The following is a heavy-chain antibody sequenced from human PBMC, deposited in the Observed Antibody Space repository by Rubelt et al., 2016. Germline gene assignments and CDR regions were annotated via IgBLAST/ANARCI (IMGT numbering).Heavy chain of an antibody. V-gene: IGHV3-48*04. CDR1: GFTFSIYG. J-gene: IGHJ4*02. Sequence: EVQLVESGGGLVQPGRSLRLSCAASGFTFSIYGMHWVRQAPGKGLEWVAYISNTSDRIYYADSVEGRFTISRDNAKNSLYLQMNSLRAEDTAVYYCASKGQYTSGWYYWGQGTLVTVSS. CDR3: ASKGQYTSGWYY. CDR2: ISNTSDRI. D-gene: IGHD6-19*01.